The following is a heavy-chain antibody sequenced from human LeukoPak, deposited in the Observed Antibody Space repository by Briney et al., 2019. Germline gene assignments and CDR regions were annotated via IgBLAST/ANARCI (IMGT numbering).Heavy chain of an antibody. Sequence: PGRSLRLSCAASGFTFSSYAMHWVRQAPGKGLEWVAVISYDGSNKYYADSVKGRFTISRDNSKNTLYLQMNSLRAEDTAVYYCARGGILRPGRRDGAQAPFGYWGQGTLVTVSS. D-gene: IGHD5-24*01. CDR2: ISYDGSNK. CDR3: ARGGILRPGRRDGAQAPFGY. CDR1: GFTFSSYA. V-gene: IGHV3-30-3*01. J-gene: IGHJ4*02.